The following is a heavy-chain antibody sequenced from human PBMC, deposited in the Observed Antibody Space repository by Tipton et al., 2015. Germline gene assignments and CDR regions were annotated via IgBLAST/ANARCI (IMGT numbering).Heavy chain of an antibody. V-gene: IGHV3-11*01. D-gene: IGHD3-22*01. Sequence: SLRLSCAASGFIFSSYNMNWVRQAPGKGLEWVSYISSTGSTIYYADSVKGRFTISRDNAKNSLYLQMSSLRAEDTAVYYCARDHHHNSGYDDPFDYWGQGTLVTVSS. CDR2: ISSTGSTI. CDR3: ARDHHHNSGYDDPFDY. CDR1: GFIFSSYN. J-gene: IGHJ4*02.